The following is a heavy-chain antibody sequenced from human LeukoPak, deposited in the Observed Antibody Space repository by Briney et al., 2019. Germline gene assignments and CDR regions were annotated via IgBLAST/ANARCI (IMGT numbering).Heavy chain of an antibody. V-gene: IGHV1-69*13. CDR1: GGTFSSYA. D-gene: IGHD2/OR15-2a*01. J-gene: IGHJ3*02. Sequence: GASVKVSCKASGGTFSSYAISWVRQAPGQGLEWMGGIIPIFGTANYAQKFQGRVTITADESTSTAYMELSSLRSEDTAVYYCARDQNIGQKGAFDIWGQGTMVTVSS. CDR2: IIPIFGTA. CDR3: ARDQNIGQKGAFDI.